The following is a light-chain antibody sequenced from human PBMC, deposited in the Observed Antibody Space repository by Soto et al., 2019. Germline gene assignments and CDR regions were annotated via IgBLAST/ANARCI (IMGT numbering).Light chain of an antibody. CDR2: STS. CDR3: LLVYGDAWV. Sequence: QAVVTQEPSLTVSPGGTVTLTCASSTGAVTSGYYPNWFQQKAGQAPRVLIYSTSNKHSWTPARFSGSLLGGKAALTLSGVQPEDEAEYYCLLVYGDAWVFGGGTKLTVL. J-gene: IGLJ3*02. CDR1: TGAVTSGYY. V-gene: IGLV7-43*01.